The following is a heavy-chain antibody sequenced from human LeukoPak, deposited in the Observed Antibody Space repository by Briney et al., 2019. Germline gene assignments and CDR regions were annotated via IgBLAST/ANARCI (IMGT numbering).Heavy chain of an antibody. CDR1: DDSITMYY. D-gene: IGHD3-10*01. J-gene: IGHJ5*02. CDR3: ARGAYYYGSGGYFEWFDP. Sequence: SETLSLTCTVSDDSITMYYWTWIRQPPGKGLEWIGYIYYSGSTNYNPSLKSRVTISVDTSKNQFSLKLSSVTAADTAVYYCARGAYYYGSGGYFEWFDPWGQGTLVTVSS. CDR2: IYYSGST. V-gene: IGHV4-59*01.